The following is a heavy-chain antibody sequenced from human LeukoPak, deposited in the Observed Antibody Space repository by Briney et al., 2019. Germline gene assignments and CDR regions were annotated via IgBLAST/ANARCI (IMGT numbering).Heavy chain of an antibody. J-gene: IGHJ6*02. V-gene: IGHV1-3*01. CDR3: ATTGELGYYYYNGMDV. CDR1: GYTFTTYA. Sequence: ASVKLSRKASGYTFTTYAMHWVRQAPGQRPEWVGWINVGNGNTKYSQKFQGRVTLTRDTSASTTYMELSSLRSEDTAVYYCATTGELGYYYYNGMDVWGQGTTVTVSS. D-gene: IGHD7-27*01. CDR2: INVGNGNT.